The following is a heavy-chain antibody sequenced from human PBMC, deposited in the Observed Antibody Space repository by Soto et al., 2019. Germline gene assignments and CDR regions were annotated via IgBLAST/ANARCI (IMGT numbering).Heavy chain of an antibody. Sequence: QVQLQESGPGLVKPSGTLSLTCVVSGGSIASSDWWSWVRQSPGKGLEWIGDIYQYGSTHYNPSLRSRVTISIDRSKNQFSLNLNSVTAADTAVYYCAGSSGTFNWCDPWGQGTLVTVSS. CDR1: GGSIASSDW. CDR3: AGSSGTFNWCDP. CDR2: IYQYGST. J-gene: IGHJ5*02. V-gene: IGHV4-4*02. D-gene: IGHD1-26*01.